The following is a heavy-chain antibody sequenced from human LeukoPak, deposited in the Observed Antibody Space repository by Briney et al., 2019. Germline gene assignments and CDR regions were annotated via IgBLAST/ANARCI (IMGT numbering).Heavy chain of an antibody. D-gene: IGHD1-26*01. CDR3: ATDGIPGATTTLDY. J-gene: IGHJ4*02. CDR2: FDPEDGET. CDR1: GITLNDLS. Sequence: GASVKVSCKVSGITLNDLSIQWVRQAPGKGLEWMGGFDPEDGETIYAPKFQARVTMTQDTYEDTACMELSSLRSEDTAVYYCATDGIPGATTTLDYWGQGTLVTVSS. V-gene: IGHV1-24*01.